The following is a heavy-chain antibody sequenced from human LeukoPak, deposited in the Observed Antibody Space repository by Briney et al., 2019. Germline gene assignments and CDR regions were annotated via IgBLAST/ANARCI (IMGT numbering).Heavy chain of an antibody. CDR1: GYTFTSYG. Sequence: ASVKVSCKASGYTFTSYGISWVRQAPGQGLEWMGWISAYNGNTNYAQKLQGRVTMTTDTSTSTAYMELRSLRFDDTAVYYCARDLIVVVPVGAFDIWGQGTMVTVSS. CDR3: ARDLIVVVPVGAFDI. J-gene: IGHJ3*02. V-gene: IGHV1-18*01. D-gene: IGHD2-2*01. CDR2: ISAYNGNT.